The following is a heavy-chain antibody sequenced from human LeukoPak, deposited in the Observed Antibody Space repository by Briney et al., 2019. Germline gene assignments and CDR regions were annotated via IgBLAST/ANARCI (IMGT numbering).Heavy chain of an antibody. D-gene: IGHD6-25*01. CDR3: ARDWGGSGWYFDY. J-gene: IGHJ4*02. V-gene: IGHV3-64*01. CDR1: GFTFSSYA. CDR2: ISSNGGST. Sequence: GGSLRLSCAASGFTFSSYAMHWVRQAPGKGLEYVSAISSNGGSTYYANSVKGRFTIYRDNSKNTLYLQMGSLRAEDMDVYYCARDWGGSGWYFDYWGQATLVTVSS.